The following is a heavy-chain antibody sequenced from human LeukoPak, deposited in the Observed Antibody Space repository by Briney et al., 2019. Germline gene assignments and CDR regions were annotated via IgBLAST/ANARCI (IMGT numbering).Heavy chain of an antibody. CDR1: GFTVSSNY. V-gene: IGHV3-53*01. Sequence: GGSLRLSCAASGFTVSSNYMSWVRQAPGKGLEWVSVIYSGGSTYYADSVKGRSTISRDNSKNTLYLQMNSLRAEDTAVYYCARESITMVRGVISWGQGTLVTVSS. CDR3: ARESITMVRGVIS. CDR2: IYSGGST. J-gene: IGHJ5*02. D-gene: IGHD3-10*01.